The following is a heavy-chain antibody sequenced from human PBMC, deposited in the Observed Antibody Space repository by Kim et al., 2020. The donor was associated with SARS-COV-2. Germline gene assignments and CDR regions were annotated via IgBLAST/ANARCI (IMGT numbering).Heavy chain of an antibody. CDR3: ARDQARIYCSGGSCYDSGWFDP. Sequence: SETLSLTCAVSGGSISSGGYSWSWIRQPPGKGLEWIGYIYHSGSTYYNPSLKSRVTISVDRSKNQFSLKLSSVTAADTAVYYCARDQARIYCSGGSCYDSGWFDPWGQGTLVTVSS. CDR1: GGSISSGGYS. V-gene: IGHV4-30-2*01. D-gene: IGHD2-15*01. J-gene: IGHJ5*02. CDR2: IYHSGST.